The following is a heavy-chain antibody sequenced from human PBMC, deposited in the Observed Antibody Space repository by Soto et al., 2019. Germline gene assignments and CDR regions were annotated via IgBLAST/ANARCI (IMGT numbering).Heavy chain of an antibody. CDR3: ARVEDIVVVPAANSPLYYYGIDV. V-gene: IGHV1-18*01. CDR2: ISAYNGNT. J-gene: IGHJ6*02. D-gene: IGHD2-2*01. CDR1: GYTFTSYG. Sequence: ASVKVSCKASGYTFTSYGISWVRQAPGQGLEWMGWISAYNGNTNYAQKLQGRVTMTTDTSTSTAYMELRSLRSDDTAVYYCARVEDIVVVPAANSPLYYYGIDVPGQGTTGTVPS.